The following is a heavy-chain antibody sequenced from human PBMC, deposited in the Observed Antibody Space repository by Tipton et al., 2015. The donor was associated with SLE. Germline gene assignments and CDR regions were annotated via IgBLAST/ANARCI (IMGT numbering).Heavy chain of an antibody. CDR3: ARDGAGDAFDI. V-gene: IGHV4-61*09. D-gene: IGHD1-26*01. CDR1: GGSISSGSYY. Sequence: TLSLTCTVSGGSISSGSYYWSWIRQPAGKGLEWIGYIYTSGSTNYNPSLKSRVTISVDTSKNQFSLKLSSVTAADTAVHYCARDGAGDAFDIWGQGTMVTVSS. CDR2: IYTSGST. J-gene: IGHJ3*02.